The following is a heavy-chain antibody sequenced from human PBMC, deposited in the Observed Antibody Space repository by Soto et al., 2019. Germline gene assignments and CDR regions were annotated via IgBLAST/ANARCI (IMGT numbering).Heavy chain of an antibody. CDR2: IYYSGST. CDR1: GGSISSGDYY. CDR3: ASGDFWSGYSDY. D-gene: IGHD3-3*01. V-gene: IGHV4-30-4*01. J-gene: IGHJ4*02. Sequence: SETLSLTCTVSGGSISSGDYYWSWIRQPPGKGLEWIGYIYYSGSTYYNPSLKSRVTISVDTSKNQFSLKLSSVTAADTAVYYCASGDFWSGYSDYWGQGTLVTSPQ.